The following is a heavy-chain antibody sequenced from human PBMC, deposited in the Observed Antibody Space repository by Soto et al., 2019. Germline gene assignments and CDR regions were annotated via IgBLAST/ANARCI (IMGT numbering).Heavy chain of an antibody. J-gene: IGHJ6*02. CDR2: ISSSSSYI. CDR3: AREPSIAASLGLGVFGMDV. CDR1: GLTFGSYI. D-gene: IGHD6-6*01. Sequence: SLTLSWATSGLTFGSYILNWVRQAPGNGLDWVSSISSSSSYIYYADSVKGRFTISRDNAKNSLYLQMNSLRAEDTAVYYCAREPSIAASLGLGVFGMDVWGQGTKVTV. V-gene: IGHV3-21*01.